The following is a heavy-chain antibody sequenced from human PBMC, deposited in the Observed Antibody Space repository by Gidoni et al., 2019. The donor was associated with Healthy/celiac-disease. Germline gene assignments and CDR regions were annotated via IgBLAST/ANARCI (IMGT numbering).Heavy chain of an antibody. CDR3: ARASSGMEADYYYYGMDV. D-gene: IGHD1-1*01. J-gene: IGHJ6*02. Sequence: QVQLVRSGAEVTKPGSSVKVSCKASGGTFSSYAISWVRQAPGQGLEWMGGIIPIFGTANYAQKFQGRVTITADESTSTAYMELSSLRSEDTAVYYCARASSGMEADYYYYGMDVWGQGTTVTVSS. CDR1: GGTFSSYA. CDR2: IIPIFGTA. V-gene: IGHV1-69*01.